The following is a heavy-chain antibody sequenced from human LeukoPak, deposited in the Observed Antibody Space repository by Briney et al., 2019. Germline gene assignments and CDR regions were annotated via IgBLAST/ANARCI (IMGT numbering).Heavy chain of an antibody. CDR1: GFTFSSYG. Sequence: GGSLRLSCAASGFTFSSYGMHWVRQAPGKGLEWVAVIWCDGSNKYYADSVKGRFTISRDNSENTLYLQMNSLRAEDTAVYYCAKSDDYGDYGTSDYWGQGTLVTVSS. CDR2: IWCDGSNK. V-gene: IGHV3-33*06. CDR3: AKSDDYGDYGTSDY. J-gene: IGHJ4*02. D-gene: IGHD4-17*01.